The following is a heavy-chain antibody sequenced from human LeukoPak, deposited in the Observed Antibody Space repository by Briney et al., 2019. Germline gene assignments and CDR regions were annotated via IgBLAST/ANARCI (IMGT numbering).Heavy chain of an antibody. J-gene: IGHJ6*02. CDR3: GKDLKPGGMDV. CDR2: IYWDGGGI. CDR1: GSTLNDYA. V-gene: IGHV3-9*01. Sequence: PGRSLRLSCAVAGSTLNDYAMDWVRHAARKGMEWDSGIYWDGGGIMYAECVKGRFTISRDRAKNSLYLQMNSLRPEDTALYYCGKDLKPGGMDVWGQGTTVTVSS.